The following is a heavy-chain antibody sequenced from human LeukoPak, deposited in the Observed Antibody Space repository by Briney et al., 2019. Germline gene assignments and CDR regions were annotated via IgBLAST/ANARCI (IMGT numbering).Heavy chain of an antibody. J-gene: IGHJ5*02. D-gene: IGHD2-2*01. Sequence: SVKVSCKASGGTFSSYAISWVRQAPGQGLEWMGRIIPILGIANYAQKFQGRVTITADKSTSTAYMELSSLRSEDTAVYYCARGQRVPAAIYWCGPWGQGTLVTVSS. CDR3: ARGQRVPAAIYWCGP. CDR2: IIPILGIA. CDR1: GGTFSSYA. V-gene: IGHV1-69*04.